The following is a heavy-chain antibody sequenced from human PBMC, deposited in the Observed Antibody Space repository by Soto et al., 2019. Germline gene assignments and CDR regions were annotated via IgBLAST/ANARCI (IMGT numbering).Heavy chain of an antibody. CDR2: MNPKDDNT. D-gene: IGHD6-6*01. V-gene: IGHV1-8*01. Sequence: VASVKVSCKASGYTFTSYDIIWVRKAPGQGLEWMGWMNPKDDNTASGQRFQGRVTLTRNTSITTAYMELTSLTSEDTAVYFCARSDSIALAYDIWGQGTMVTVSS. CDR1: GYTFTSYD. J-gene: IGHJ3*02. CDR3: ARSDSIALAYDI.